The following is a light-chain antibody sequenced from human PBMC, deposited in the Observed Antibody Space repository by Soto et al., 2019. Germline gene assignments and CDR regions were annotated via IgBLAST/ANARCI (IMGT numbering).Light chain of an antibody. CDR3: QQYYGSPLT. J-gene: IGKJ4*01. V-gene: IGKV4-1*01. Sequence: DTVISQCPDSLGVPLWYRATINCKSSQNVFSNSNNKTYLAWFQQKPGQPPKLLIYWASTRESGVPDRFSGSGSGTEFTLTISSLQAEDVAVYYCQQYYGSPLTFGGGTKVDIK. CDR1: QNVFSNSNNKTY. CDR2: WAS.